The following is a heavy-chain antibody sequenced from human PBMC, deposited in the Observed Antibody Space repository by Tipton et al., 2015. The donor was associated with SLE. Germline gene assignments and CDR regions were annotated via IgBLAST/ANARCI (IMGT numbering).Heavy chain of an antibody. Sequence: TLSLTCTVSGASMRSSYWSWIRQPPGKGLEWIASMYSGGSANYNPSLKSRVTISVDTSKNQFSLKLSSVTAADTAVYYCARVKPNSYHDAFDIWGQGT. V-gene: IGHV4-4*08. CDR2: MYSGGSA. D-gene: IGHD5-18*01. CDR3: ARVKPNSYHDAFDI. CDR1: GASMRSSY. J-gene: IGHJ3*02.